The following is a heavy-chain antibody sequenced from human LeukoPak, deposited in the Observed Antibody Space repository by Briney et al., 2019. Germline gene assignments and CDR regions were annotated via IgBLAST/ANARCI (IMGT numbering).Heavy chain of an antibody. V-gene: IGHV3-7*01. CDR3: ARGGSRIITSCVLDY. Sequence: GGSLRLSCADSGFTFSRYWVNWVRQAPGKGLEWVANIKQDGSEKYYVDSVKGRFTISRDNAKKSLYLQMNGLRAEDTAVYYCARGGSRIITSCVLDYWGQGTLVTVSS. J-gene: IGHJ4*02. CDR2: IKQDGSEK. D-gene: IGHD2-2*01. CDR1: GFTFSRYW.